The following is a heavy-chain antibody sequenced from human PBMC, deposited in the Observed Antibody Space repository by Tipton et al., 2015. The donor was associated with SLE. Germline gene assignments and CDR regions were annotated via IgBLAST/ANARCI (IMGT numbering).Heavy chain of an antibody. D-gene: IGHD3-10*01. CDR1: NGSISSHL. Sequence: TLSLTCTVSNGSISSHLWSWIRQSPGKGLEWIGSLYAGGSTYFHPSLKSRASISADASRNHFSLKLNSVTAADTAVYFCARDPPSSYYYGMDVWGRGATVTVSS. V-gene: IGHV4-4*08. J-gene: IGHJ6*02. CDR2: LYAGGST. CDR3: ARDPPSSYYYGMDV.